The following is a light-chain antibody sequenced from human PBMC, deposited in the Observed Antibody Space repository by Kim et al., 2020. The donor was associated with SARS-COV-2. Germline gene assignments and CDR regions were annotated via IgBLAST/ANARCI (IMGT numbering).Light chain of an antibody. J-gene: IGLJ3*02. Sequence: PSLSISCTGTCCDVGGYNYVSWYQQHPGKAPKLMIYYVSTRPSGVSNHFSRSNSGNTASLPISGLQAEDEADYYCSSYTSSRTRVFGGGTQLTVL. CDR2: YVS. CDR3: SSYTSSRTRV. CDR1: CCDVGGYNY. V-gene: IGLV2-14*03.